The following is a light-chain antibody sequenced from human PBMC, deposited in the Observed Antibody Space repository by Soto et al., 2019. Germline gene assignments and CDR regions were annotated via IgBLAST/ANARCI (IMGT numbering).Light chain of an antibody. Sequence: QSVLTQPASVSGSPGQSITISCTGTRSDVGGYNYVSWYQQHPGKAPTLMIYDVSNRPSGVSNRFSGSKSGNTASLTISGLQAEDEADYYCSSYTSSSTWVFGGGTQLTVL. CDR1: RSDVGGYNY. CDR2: DVS. CDR3: SSYTSSSTWV. V-gene: IGLV2-14*01. J-gene: IGLJ2*01.